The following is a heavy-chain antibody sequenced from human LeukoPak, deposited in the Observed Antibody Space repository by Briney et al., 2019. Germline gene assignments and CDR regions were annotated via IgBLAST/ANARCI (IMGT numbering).Heavy chain of an antibody. J-gene: IGHJ4*02. CDR3: ARGYSSTPG. D-gene: IGHD6-13*01. CDR1: GGSFSGYY. Sequence: SVTLSLTCAVYGGSFSGYYWSWLRQPPGKGLEWIGEINHSGSTNYNPSLKSRVTISVDTSKNQFSLKLSPVTAADTAVYYCARGYSSTPGWGQGTLVTVSS. V-gene: IGHV4-34*01. CDR2: INHSGST.